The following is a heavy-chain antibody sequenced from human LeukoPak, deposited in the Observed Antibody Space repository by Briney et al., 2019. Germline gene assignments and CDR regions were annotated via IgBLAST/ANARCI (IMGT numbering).Heavy chain of an antibody. V-gene: IGHV3-23*01. CDR3: SVKHRYDGSGYWVQ. J-gene: IGHJ4*02. CDR2: ISTNGGST. Sequence: GGSLRLSCEAPGFTFSSYAMSSVRQAPGKGLEWVSGISTNGGSTSYADSVKGRLTISRDNPRKMLYMEMNSLRDEDTAVYYCSVKHRYDGSGYWVQWGQGTLVTVSS. D-gene: IGHD3-22*01. CDR1: GFTFSSYA.